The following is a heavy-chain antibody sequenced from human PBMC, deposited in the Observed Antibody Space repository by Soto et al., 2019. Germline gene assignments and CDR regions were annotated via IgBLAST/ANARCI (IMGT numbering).Heavy chain of an antibody. D-gene: IGHD3-16*01. CDR3: ARESPIGYFDY. Sequence: QVQLVQSGAEVKKPGASVKVSCKASGYTFTGYYMHWVRQAPGQGLEWMGWINPNSGGTNYAQKLQGWVTMTRDTSISTAYMELSRLRSDDTAVYYCARESPIGYFDYWGQGTLVTVSS. V-gene: IGHV1-2*04. CDR2: INPNSGGT. J-gene: IGHJ4*02. CDR1: GYTFTGYY.